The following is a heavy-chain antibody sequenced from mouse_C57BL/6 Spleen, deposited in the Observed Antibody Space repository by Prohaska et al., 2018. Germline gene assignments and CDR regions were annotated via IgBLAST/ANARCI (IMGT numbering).Heavy chain of an antibody. Sequence: GYTFTDYYMNWVKQSHGKSLEWIGDINPNNGGTSYNQKFKGKATLTVDKSSSTAYMELRSLTSEDSAVNYCARSGYGNYGGQATLSQSPQ. V-gene: IGHV1-26*01. CDR1: GYTFTDYY. D-gene: IGHD3-1*01. CDR2: INPNNGGT. J-gene: IGHJ2*01. CDR3: ARSGYGNY.